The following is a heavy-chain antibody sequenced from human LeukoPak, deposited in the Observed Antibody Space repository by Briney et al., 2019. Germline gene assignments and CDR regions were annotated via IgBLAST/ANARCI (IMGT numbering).Heavy chain of an antibody. CDR2: ISAY. CDR1: GYTFTSYG. V-gene: IGHV1-18*01. Sequence: ASVKVSCKASGYTFTSYGISWVRQAPGQGLEWMGWISAYAQKFQGRVTMTTDTSTSTAYMELRSLRSDDTAVYYCARRFNYYESSGYNEVFYFDYWGQGTLVTVSS. J-gene: IGHJ4*02. CDR3: ARRFNYYESSGYNEVFYFDY. D-gene: IGHD3-22*01.